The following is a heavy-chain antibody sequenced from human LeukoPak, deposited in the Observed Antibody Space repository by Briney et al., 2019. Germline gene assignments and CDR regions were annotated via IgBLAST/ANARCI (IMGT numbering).Heavy chain of an antibody. V-gene: IGHV1-2*02. D-gene: IGHD2-2*01. Sequence: ASVKVSCKASGYSFTGYYMHWVRQAPGQGLEWMGWINPNSGGTNYAQKFQGRVTMTRDTSISTAYMALSRPRSDDTAVFYCARTCSSTSCSIDYWGQGTLVTVSS. J-gene: IGHJ4*02. CDR1: GYSFTGYY. CDR3: ARTCSSTSCSIDY. CDR2: INPNSGGT.